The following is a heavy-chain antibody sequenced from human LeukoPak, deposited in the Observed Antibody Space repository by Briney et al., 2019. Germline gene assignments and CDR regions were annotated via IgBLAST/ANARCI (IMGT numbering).Heavy chain of an antibody. CDR1: GFTFSGYA. Sequence: GGSLRLSCAASGFTFSGYAMSWVRQAPGKGLEWVSAISGSGGSTYYADSVKGRFTISRDNSKNTLYLQVNSLRAEDTAVYYCAKDGVPKYYYDSSQTAYFDYWGQGTLVTVSS. V-gene: IGHV3-23*01. D-gene: IGHD3-22*01. CDR2: ISGSGGST. J-gene: IGHJ4*02. CDR3: AKDGVPKYYYDSSQTAYFDY.